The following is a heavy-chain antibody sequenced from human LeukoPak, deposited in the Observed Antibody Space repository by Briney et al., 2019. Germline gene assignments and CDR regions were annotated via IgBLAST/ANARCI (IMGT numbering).Heavy chain of an antibody. CDR1: GGSIGSSNW. Sequence: PSGTLSLTCAASGGSIGSSNWWSWVRQPPGKGLEWIGEIYYSGNTNYNPSLKSRVTISIDKSKNQFSLKLSSVTAADTAVYYCAREVRFSMVRGEIDCWGQGTLVTVSS. V-gene: IGHV4-4*02. CDR3: AREVRFSMVRGEIDC. CDR2: IYYSGNT. J-gene: IGHJ4*02. D-gene: IGHD3-10*01.